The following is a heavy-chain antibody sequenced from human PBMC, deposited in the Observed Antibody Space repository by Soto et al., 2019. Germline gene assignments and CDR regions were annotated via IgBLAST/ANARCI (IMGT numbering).Heavy chain of an antibody. CDR3: ARLFYYDSTGYFRSLDY. CDR1: GFTFSSYA. J-gene: IGHJ4*02. Sequence: GGSLRLSCTASGFTFSSYAMGWVRQAPGKGLEWVSAISPSGSGTKYADAVKGRFTISRDNSKSTLYLQMNSLRAEDTAVYYCARLFYYDSTGYFRSLDYWGLGTLVTVSS. V-gene: IGHV3-23*01. CDR2: ISPSGSGT. D-gene: IGHD3-22*01.